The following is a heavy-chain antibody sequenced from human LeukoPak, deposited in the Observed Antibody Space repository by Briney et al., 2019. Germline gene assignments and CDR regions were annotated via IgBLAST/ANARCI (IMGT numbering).Heavy chain of an antibody. V-gene: IGHV4-59*06. J-gene: IGHJ4*02. CDR1: GGSIRSYY. D-gene: IGHD3-10*01. CDR2: IYYSGST. Sequence: KPSETLSLTCTVSGGSIRSYYWSWIRQPPGKGLEWIGYIYYSGSTYYNPSLKSRVTISVDTSKNQFSLKLSSVTAADTAVYYCASSWYYYGSGSYYGYFDYWGQGTLVTVSS. CDR3: ASSWYYYGSGSYYGYFDY.